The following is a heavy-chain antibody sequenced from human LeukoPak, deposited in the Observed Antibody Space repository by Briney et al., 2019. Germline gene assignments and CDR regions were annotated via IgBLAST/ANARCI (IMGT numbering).Heavy chain of an antibody. CDR3: ARDRAGGNSRYFDL. D-gene: IGHD4-23*01. J-gene: IGHJ2*01. V-gene: IGHV3-74*01. CDR2: INSDGSST. CDR1: GFTFSSYW. Sequence: PGGSLRLSCAASGFTFSSYWMHWVRRAPGKGLGWVSRINSDGSSTTYADSVKGRFTISRDNAKNTLYLQMNSLRAEDTAVYYCARDRAGGNSRYFDLWGRGTLVTVSS.